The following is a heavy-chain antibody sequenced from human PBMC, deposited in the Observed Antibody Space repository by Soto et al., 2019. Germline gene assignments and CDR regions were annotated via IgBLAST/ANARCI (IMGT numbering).Heavy chain of an antibody. V-gene: IGHV4-38-2*01. Sequence: SETLSLTCAVSGYSISSGYYWGWIRQPPGKGLEWIGNTFQSGSTYYNPSLKSRVTISVDTSKNHFSLKLSSVTAADTAVYYCARRQSNGYNRYFDSWGQGTLVTVSS. J-gene: IGHJ4*02. CDR2: TFQSGST. D-gene: IGHD5-12*01. CDR3: ARRQSNGYNRYFDS. CDR1: GYSISSGYY.